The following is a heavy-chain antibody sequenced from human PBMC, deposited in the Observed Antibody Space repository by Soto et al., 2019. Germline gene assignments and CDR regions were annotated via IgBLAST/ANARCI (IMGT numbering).Heavy chain of an antibody. CDR2: INHSGST. J-gene: IGHJ4*02. CDR1: GGSFSGYY. CDR3: ARDARGGYDTTKLKFDY. V-gene: IGHV4-34*01. Sequence: SETLSLTCAVYGGSFSGYYWSWIRQPPGKGLEWIGEINHSGSTNYNPSLKSRVTISVDTSKNQFSLKLSSVTAADTAVYYCARDARGGYDTTKLKFDYWGQGTLVTVSS. D-gene: IGHD5-12*01.